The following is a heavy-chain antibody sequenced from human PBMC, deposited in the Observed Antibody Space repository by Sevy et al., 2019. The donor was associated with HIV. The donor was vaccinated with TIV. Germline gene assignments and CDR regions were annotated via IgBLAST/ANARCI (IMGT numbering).Heavy chain of an antibody. V-gene: IGHV4-39*01. J-gene: IGHJ2*01. D-gene: IGHD6-19*01. Sequence: SETLSLTCTISGGSISSSSYYWGWIRRPPGKGLEGMGSLYSTGATSYNPSLGSRVTVSADTSRNRFYLKLDSVSAADTAVYYCATPLPSGWYEGTGGYFDLWGRGTLVTVSS. CDR1: GGSISSSSYY. CDR2: LYSTGAT. CDR3: ATPLPSGWYEGTGGYFDL.